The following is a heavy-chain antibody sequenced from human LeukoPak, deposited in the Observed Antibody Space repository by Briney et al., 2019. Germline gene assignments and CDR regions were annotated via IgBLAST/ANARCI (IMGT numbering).Heavy chain of an antibody. CDR2: IIAIFGTA. CDR1: GATFTSYA. Sequence: ASVKVSCNASGATFTSYAISWLRQAPGQRLEWMGGIIAIFGTASYAQKCQGRVTITADEYTSTAYMELSSLRSEDTAVYYCARDRQGRYYGSGSYYNPGGAFDIWGQGTMVTVSS. CDR3: ARDRQGRYYGSGSYYNPGGAFDI. V-gene: IGHV1-69*13. D-gene: IGHD3-10*01. J-gene: IGHJ3*02.